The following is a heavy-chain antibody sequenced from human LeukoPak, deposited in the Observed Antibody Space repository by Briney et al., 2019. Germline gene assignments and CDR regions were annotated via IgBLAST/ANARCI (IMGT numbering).Heavy chain of an antibody. V-gene: IGHV3-23*01. J-gene: IGHJ4*02. CDR2: ISGSGGST. CDR1: GFTFSSYS. Sequence: GGSLRLSCAASGFTFSSYSMNWVRQAPGKGLEWVSAISGSGGSTYYADSVKGRFTISRDNSKNTLYLQMNSLRAEDTAVYYCAKGFPIVVVPAAHSHWGQGTLVTVSS. CDR3: AKGFPIVVVPAAHSH. D-gene: IGHD2-2*01.